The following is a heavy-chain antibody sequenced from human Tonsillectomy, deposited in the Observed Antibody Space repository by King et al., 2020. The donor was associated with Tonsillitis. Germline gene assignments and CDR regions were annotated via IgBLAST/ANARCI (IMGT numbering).Heavy chain of an antibody. CDR3: ARAILLSAVGATTTRPYDAFDI. J-gene: IGHJ3*02. CDR1: GFTFSSYS. Sequence: VQLVESGGGLVKPGGSLRLSCAASGFTFSSYSMNWVRQAPGKGLEWVSSISSSSSYIYYADSVKGRFTISRDNAKNSLYLQMNSLRAEDTAVYYCARAILLSAVGATTTRPYDAFDIWGQGTMVTVSS. V-gene: IGHV3-21*01. D-gene: IGHD1-26*01. CDR2: ISSSSSYI.